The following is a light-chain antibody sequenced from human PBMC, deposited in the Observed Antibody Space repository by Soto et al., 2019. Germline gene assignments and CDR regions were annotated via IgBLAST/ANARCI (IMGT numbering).Light chain of an antibody. CDR3: QQYNNWPPLT. Sequence: EIVLTQSPVTLSLSPGERATLSCRASQSVGSYLAWFQQTPGQAPRLLIYDTSNRATGIPARFSGSGSGTDFTLTISSLETEDFAVYYCQQYNNWPPLTFGGGTRVEIK. J-gene: IGKJ4*01. V-gene: IGKV3-11*01. CDR2: DTS. CDR1: QSVGSY.